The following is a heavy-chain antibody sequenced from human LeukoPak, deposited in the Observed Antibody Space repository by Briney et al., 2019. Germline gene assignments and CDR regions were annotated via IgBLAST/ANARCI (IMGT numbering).Heavy chain of an antibody. CDR1: GYTFINYR. J-gene: IGHJ4*02. CDR2: ISAYNGDT. D-gene: IGHD4-17*01. V-gene: IGHV1-18*01. Sequence: GASVKVSCKASGYTFINYRVSWVRQAPGQGLEWMGWISAYNGDTNYAQKLQGRLTMTTDTSTSTACMELRSLRSDDTAVYYCARVGPKFSGDYPLYFDYWGQGTLVPVPS. CDR3: ARVGPKFSGDYPLYFDY.